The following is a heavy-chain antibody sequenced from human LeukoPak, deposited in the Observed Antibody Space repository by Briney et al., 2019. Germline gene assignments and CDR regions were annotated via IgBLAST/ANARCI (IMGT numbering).Heavy chain of an antibody. Sequence: GGSLRLSCAASGFILGNYGMSWVRQAPGEGLEWVSALSGSSGTTYYADSVRGRFIISRDNAKNSLYLQMNSLKPEDTALYYCAKDTRGDFDHWGQGTLVTVSS. CDR3: AKDTRGDFDH. D-gene: IGHD3-10*01. CDR1: GFILGNYG. J-gene: IGHJ4*02. CDR2: LSGSSGTT. V-gene: IGHV3-23*01.